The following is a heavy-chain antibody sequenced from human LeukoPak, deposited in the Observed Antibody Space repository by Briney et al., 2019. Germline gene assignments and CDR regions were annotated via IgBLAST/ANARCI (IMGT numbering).Heavy chain of an antibody. Sequence: GGSLRLSCGASGFSFSSCMSWVRQAPGEGLEWVSSITGSTRSTYYADSVKGRFTISRDNSRNTLYLQMNSLRVDDTALYYCARAVAGYYFDYWGQGILVTVSS. CDR2: ITGSTRST. CDR1: GFSFSSC. J-gene: IGHJ4*02. CDR3: ARAVAGYYFDY. D-gene: IGHD6-19*01. V-gene: IGHV3-23*01.